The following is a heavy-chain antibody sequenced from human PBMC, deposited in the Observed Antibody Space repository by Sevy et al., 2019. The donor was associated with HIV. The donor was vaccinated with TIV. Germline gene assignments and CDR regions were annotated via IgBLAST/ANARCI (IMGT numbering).Heavy chain of an antibody. CDR1: GFTFSNFA. CDR3: AKDADFYGSYFDY. Sequence: GGSLRLSCVASGFTFSNFAMSWVRQAPGKGLEWVSHISGSGGGTYYGDSVKGRFTISRDNSKNTLYLQINSLRAEDTAIYYCAKDADFYGSYFDYWGQGTLVTVSS. CDR2: ISGSGGGT. J-gene: IGHJ4*02. D-gene: IGHD3-10*01. V-gene: IGHV3-23*01.